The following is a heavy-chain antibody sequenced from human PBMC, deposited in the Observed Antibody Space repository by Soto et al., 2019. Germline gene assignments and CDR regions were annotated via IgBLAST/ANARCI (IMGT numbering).Heavy chain of an antibody. CDR1: AYTFTSYY. V-gene: IGHV1-8*01. D-gene: IGHD1-1*01. CDR3: ARGGKRGLYYYGMDV. J-gene: IGHJ6*02. CDR2: MNPNSGNT. Sequence: ASVKVSCKASAYTFTSYYINWVRQATGQGLEWMGWMNPNSGNTGYAQKFQGRVTMTRNTSISTAYMELSSLRSEDTAVYYCARGGKRGLYYYGMDVWGQGTTVTVSS.